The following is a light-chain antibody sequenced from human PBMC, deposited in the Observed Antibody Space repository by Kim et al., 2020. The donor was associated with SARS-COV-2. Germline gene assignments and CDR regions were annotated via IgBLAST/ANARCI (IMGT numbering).Light chain of an antibody. Sequence: DIQMTQSPSSLSAYVGDRVTITCRASQDIRTFLAWFQQKPGRAPQSLIYTASNLQSGVPSRFTGSGTGTEFTLTISSLQPEDSGTYYCQQYTTYPRTFGQGTKVDIK. V-gene: IGKV1-16*01. J-gene: IGKJ1*01. CDR2: TAS. CDR1: QDIRTF. CDR3: QQYTTYPRT.